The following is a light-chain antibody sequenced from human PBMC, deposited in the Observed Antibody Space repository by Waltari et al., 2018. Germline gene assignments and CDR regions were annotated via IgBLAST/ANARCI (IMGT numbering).Light chain of an antibody. CDR1: DSNIGSNY. J-gene: IGLJ3*02. V-gene: IGLV1-47*02. CDR2: SND. CDR3: AAWDDSLGGWV. Sequence: QSVLTQPPSVSGTPGQRVTTSCSERDSNIGSNYVSWYHQLPGTAPKLLIYSNDQRPSGVPDRISGSRSGTSASLAISGLRSDDEAFYYCAAWDDSLGGWVFGGGTKLTVL.